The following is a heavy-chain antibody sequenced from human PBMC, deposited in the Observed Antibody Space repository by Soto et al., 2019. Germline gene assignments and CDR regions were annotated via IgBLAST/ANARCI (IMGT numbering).Heavy chain of an antibody. J-gene: IGHJ4*02. V-gene: IGHV3-23*01. CDR1: GFTFSSYA. D-gene: IGHD6-19*01. CDR3: AKFSASSVRIAVAGRPFDY. Sequence: GGSLRLSCAASGFTFSSYAMSWVRQAPGKGLEWVSAISGSGGSTYYADSVKGRFTISRDNSKNTLYLQMNSLRAEDTAVYYCAKFSASSVRIAVAGRPFDYWGQGTLVTVSS. CDR2: ISGSGGST.